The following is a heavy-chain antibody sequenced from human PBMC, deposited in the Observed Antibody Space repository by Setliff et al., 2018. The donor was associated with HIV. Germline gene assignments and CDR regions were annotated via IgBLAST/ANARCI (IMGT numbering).Heavy chain of an antibody. CDR3: ARGQFVSPGPPTHYMDV. D-gene: IGHD6-6*01. CDR1: GGPFNVHK. CDR2: ISHTGTT. V-gene: IGHV4-34*01. Sequence: SETLSLTCAVYGGPFNVHKWNWVRQPPGKGLEWVGDISHTGTTNYNPSLESRLTISVDASRKKISLNIRSVTAADTAVYFCARGQFVSPGPPTHYMDVWVKGTSVTVSS. J-gene: IGHJ6*03.